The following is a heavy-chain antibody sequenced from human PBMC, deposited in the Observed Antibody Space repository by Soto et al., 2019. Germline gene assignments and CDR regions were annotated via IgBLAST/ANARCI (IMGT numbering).Heavy chain of an antibody. D-gene: IGHD3-22*01. V-gene: IGHV4-4*02. CDR3: AREFLYYYDSSGYFGWFDP. J-gene: IGHJ5*02. CDR2: IYHSGST. Sequence: QVQLQESGPGLVKPSGTLSLTCAVSGGSISSSNWWSWVRQPPGKGLEGIGEIYHSGSTNYNPSLKSRVTISVDKSKNQFSLKLSSVTAADTAVYYCAREFLYYYDSSGYFGWFDPWGQGTLVTVSS. CDR1: GGSISSSNW.